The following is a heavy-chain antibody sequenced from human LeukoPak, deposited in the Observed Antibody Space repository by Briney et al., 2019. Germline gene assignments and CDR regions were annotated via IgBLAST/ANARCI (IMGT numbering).Heavy chain of an antibody. J-gene: IGHJ4*02. CDR2: IYYSGST. D-gene: IGHD3-16*01. V-gene: IGHV4-59*08. Sequence: SETLSLTCTVSGGSISSYYWSWIRQPPGKGLEWMGNIYYSGSTNYNSSLKSRVTISVDTSKNQISLKLRPVTAADTAVYYCARKGVSDPYYFDSWGQGTLVTVSS. CDR3: ARKGVSDPYYFDS. CDR1: GGSISSYY.